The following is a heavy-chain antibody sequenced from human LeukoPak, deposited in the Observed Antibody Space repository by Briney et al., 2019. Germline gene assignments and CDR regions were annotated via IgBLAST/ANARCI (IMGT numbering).Heavy chain of an antibody. CDR2: INIDSITV. Sequence: GGSLRLSCAASGFTFSTYWMHWVRQAPGKGLEWVSYINIDSITVNYADSVKGRFTLSRDNAKNSLYLQMNSLRAEDTAVYYCSTAKFDNWGQGTLVTVSS. CDR1: GFTFSTYW. J-gene: IGHJ4*02. CDR3: STAKFDN. V-gene: IGHV3-48*01.